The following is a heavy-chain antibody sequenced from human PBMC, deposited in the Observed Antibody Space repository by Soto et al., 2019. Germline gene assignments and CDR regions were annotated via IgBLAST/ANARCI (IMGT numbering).Heavy chain of an antibody. CDR1: GFTVSSNY. V-gene: IGHV3-66*01. J-gene: IGHJ5*02. CDR3: AREDRSSGWAKGWFDP. D-gene: IGHD6-19*01. Sequence: LSLTCAASGFTVSSNYMSWVRQAPGKGLEWVSVIYSGGSTYYADSVKGRFTISRDNSKNTLYLQMNSLRAEDTAVYYCAREDRSSGWAKGWFDPWGQGTLVTVSS. CDR2: IYSGGST.